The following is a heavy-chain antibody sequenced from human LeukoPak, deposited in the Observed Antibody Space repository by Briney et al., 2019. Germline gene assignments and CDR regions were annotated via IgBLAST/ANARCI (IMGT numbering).Heavy chain of an antibody. CDR3: AGDPRLSSGYSTGILWYFDL. CDR1: GYTFTNYY. D-gene: IGHD3-22*01. V-gene: IGHV1-46*01. CDR2: INPYGGST. J-gene: IGHJ2*01. Sequence: ASVKVSCKASGYTFTNYYMHWVRQAPGQGLEWMGIINPYGGSTSYAQKFQGRVTMTRDTSTSTVYMELSSLKSEDTAVYYCAGDPRLSSGYSTGILWYFDLWGRGTLVTVSS.